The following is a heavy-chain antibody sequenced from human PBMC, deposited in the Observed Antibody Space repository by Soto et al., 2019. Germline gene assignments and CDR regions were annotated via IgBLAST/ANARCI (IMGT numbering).Heavy chain of an antibody. CDR3: ARSHCISTSCYGSAGPYSGYDWGPGHFDY. Sequence: GASVKVSCKASGYTFTGYYMHWVRQAPGQGLEWMGWINPNSGGTNYAQKFQGWVTMTRDTSISTAYMELSRLRSDDTAVYYCARSHCISTSCYGSAGPYSGYDWGPGHFDYWGQGTLVTVSS. D-gene: IGHD2-2*01. J-gene: IGHJ4*02. V-gene: IGHV1-2*04. CDR1: GYTFTGYY. CDR2: INPNSGGT.